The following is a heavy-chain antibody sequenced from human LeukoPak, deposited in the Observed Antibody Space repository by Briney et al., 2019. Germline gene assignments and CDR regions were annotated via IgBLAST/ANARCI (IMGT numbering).Heavy chain of an antibody. J-gene: IGHJ4*02. Sequence: KPSETLSLTCTVSGASMSNSFWSWIRQPAGKGLEWIGRIYSSWRTNYNPSLKSRVTLSIHTSHNHFSLKLTSVTAADTASYYCARAPAGCGGTCSFDYWGQGTLVTVSS. CDR2: IYSSWRT. CDR1: GASMSNSF. CDR3: ARAPAGCGGTCSFDY. V-gene: IGHV4-4*07. D-gene: IGHD2-15*01.